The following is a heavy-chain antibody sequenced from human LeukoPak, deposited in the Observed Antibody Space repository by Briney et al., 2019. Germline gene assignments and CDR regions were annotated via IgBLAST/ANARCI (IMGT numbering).Heavy chain of an antibody. V-gene: IGHV5-51*03. D-gene: IGHD4/OR15-4a*01. CDR3: ARPYPGVYGGPPGYFDY. Sequence: KPGESLKISCKGSGYSFTSYWIGWVRQMPGKGLEWMGIIYPGDSDTRYSPSFEGQVTISADKSISTAYLQWSSLKASDTAMYYCARPYPGVYGGPPGYFDYWGQGTLVTVSS. J-gene: IGHJ4*02. CDR2: IYPGDSDT. CDR1: GYSFTSYW.